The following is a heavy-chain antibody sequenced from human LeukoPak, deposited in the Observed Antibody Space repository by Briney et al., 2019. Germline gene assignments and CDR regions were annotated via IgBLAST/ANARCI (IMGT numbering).Heavy chain of an antibody. CDR3: ARSSASDYLFDY. CDR1: GGSISSYY. V-gene: IGHV4-59*01. CDR2: IYYSGST. Sequence: PSETLSLTCTVSGGSISSYYWSWIRQPPGKGLEWIGYIYYSGSTNYNPSLKSRVTISVDTSKNQFSLKLSSVTAADTAVYYCARSSASDYLFDYWGQGTLVTVSS. J-gene: IGHJ4*02. D-gene: IGHD4-11*01.